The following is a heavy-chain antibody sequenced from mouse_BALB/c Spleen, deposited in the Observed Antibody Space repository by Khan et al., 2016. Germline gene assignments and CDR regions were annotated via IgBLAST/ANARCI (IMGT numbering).Heavy chain of an antibody. CDR2: INPDSSTI. CDR3: ASLPYYCYMNY. D-gene: IGHD1-2*01. J-gene: IGHJ2*01. Sequence: EVQLQESGGGLVQPGGSLKLSCAASGFDFSSYWMSWVRQAPGKGLEWIGEINPDSSTINYTPSIKDKFIISRDNAKNTLYLQMSKVRSEDTALYFCASLPYYCYMNYWGQGTTLTVSS. CDR1: GFDFSSYW. V-gene: IGHV4-1*02.